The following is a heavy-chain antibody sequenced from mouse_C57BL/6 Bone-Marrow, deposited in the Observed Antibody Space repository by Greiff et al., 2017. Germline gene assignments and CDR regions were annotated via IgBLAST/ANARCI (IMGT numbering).Heavy chain of an antibody. CDR2: LHPSDSDT. Sequence: QVQLQQPGAELVKPGASVKVSCKASGYTFTSYWMHWVKQRPGQGLEWIGRLHPSDSDTNYNQKFKGKATLTVDKSSSPAYMQRSSLTSEDSAVYYCAIDEYGIWYFDVWGTGTTVTVSS. V-gene: IGHV1-74*01. J-gene: IGHJ1*03. D-gene: IGHD1-2*01. CDR1: GYTFTSYW. CDR3: AIDEYGIWYFDV.